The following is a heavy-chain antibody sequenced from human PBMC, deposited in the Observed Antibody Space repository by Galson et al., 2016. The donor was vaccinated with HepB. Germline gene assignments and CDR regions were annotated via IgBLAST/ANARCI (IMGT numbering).Heavy chain of an antibody. J-gene: IGHJ4*02. CDR1: GFPVTDLS. CDR3: VTEGGN. Sequence: SVKVSCKVSGFPVTDLSIHWVRQAPGKGLEWMGGFELEDGETVHAQKFQGRVTMTEDTSTDTAYMELSRLTSGDTAVYYCVTEGGNWGQGVLVNASS. D-gene: IGHD3-16*01. V-gene: IGHV1-24*01. CDR2: FELEDGET.